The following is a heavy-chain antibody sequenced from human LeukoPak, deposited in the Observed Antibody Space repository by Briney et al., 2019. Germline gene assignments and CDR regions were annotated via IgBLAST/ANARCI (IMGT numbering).Heavy chain of an antibody. CDR3: ARGGYYDSSGSFEY. Sequence: GGSLRLSCAASGFTFSNYAMYWVRQAPGKGLEYVSAISSNGGSTDYANSVKGRFTISRDNSKNRMFLQMGSLRAEDMAVYYCARGGYYDSSGSFEYWGQGTLVTVSS. D-gene: IGHD3-22*01. J-gene: IGHJ4*02. CDR1: GFTFSNYA. V-gene: IGHV3-64*01. CDR2: ISSNGGST.